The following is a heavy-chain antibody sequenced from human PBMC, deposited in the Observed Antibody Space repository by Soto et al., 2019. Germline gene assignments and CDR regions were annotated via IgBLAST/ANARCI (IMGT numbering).Heavy chain of an antibody. Sequence: QVQLVQSGAEVKKPGASVKVSCKPSGYAFTSYLLYWVRQAPGQRLEWMGWINTGNGNTKYSQKFQGRVTITRDTSASTAYMELSSLTSEDTAVYYCAGGNCGYICYHDYWGQGTLVTVSS. V-gene: IGHV1-3*04. CDR2: INTGNGNT. D-gene: IGHD5-12*01. CDR3: AGGNCGYICYHDY. CDR1: GYAFTSYL. J-gene: IGHJ4*02.